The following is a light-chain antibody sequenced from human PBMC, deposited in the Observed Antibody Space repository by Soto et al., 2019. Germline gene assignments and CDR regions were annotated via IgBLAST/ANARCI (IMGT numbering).Light chain of an antibody. J-gene: IGLJ3*02. V-gene: IGLV2-14*03. CDR3: CSYSTINSPVV. CDR1: TTDVGSSDY. CDR2: EVT. Sequence: QSALTQPASVSGSPGQPITISCSGTTTDVGSSDYVSWYQQHPGKAPELIIYEVTNRPSGVSHRFSGSKSGSTASLTISGLQAEDEADYYCCSYSTINSPVVFGGGTKVTVL.